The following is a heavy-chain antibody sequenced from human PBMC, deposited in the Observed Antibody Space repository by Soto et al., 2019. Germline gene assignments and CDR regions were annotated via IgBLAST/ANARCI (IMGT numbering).Heavy chain of an antibody. CDR2: ISSSSSTI. CDR1: GFTFSSYS. V-gene: IGHV3-48*01. Sequence: EVQLVESGGGLVQPGGSLRLSCAASGFTFSSYSMNWVRQAPGKGLEWVSYISSSSSTIYYADSVKGRFTISRDNAKNSLYLQMNRLRAEDTAVYYCARVLRGNVYYYYMDVWGKGTTVTVSS. J-gene: IGHJ6*03. CDR3: ARVLRGNVYYYYMDV. D-gene: IGHD1-1*01.